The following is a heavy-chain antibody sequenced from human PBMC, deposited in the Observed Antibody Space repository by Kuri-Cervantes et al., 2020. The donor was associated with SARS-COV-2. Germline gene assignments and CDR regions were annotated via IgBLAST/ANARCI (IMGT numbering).Heavy chain of an antibody. CDR1: GYSISSGYY. Sequence: SETLSLTCAVSGYSISSGYYWGWIRQPPGKGLEWIGSIYHSGSTYYNPSLKSRVTISVDTSKNQFSLRLSSVTAADTGVYYCARASTTIYGVLIALFSSYASGIWGQGTMVTVSS. CDR3: ARASTTIYGVLIALFSSYASGI. J-gene: IGHJ3*02. D-gene: IGHD3-3*01. CDR2: IYHSGST. V-gene: IGHV4-38-2*01.